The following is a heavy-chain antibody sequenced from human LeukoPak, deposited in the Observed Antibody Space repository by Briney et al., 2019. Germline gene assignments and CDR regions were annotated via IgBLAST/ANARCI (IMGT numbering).Heavy chain of an antibody. V-gene: IGHV5-51*01. D-gene: IGHD3-16*01. CDR2: IYPGDSDT. CDR3: ARHYDYIWVRSEPPAPAAFDI. Sequence: GESLKISCKGSGYSFTSYWIGWVRQMPGKGLEWMGIIYPGDSDTRYSPSFQGQVTISADKSISTAYLQWSSLKASDTAMYYCARHYDYIWVRSEPPAPAAFDIWGQGTMVTVSS. CDR1: GYSFTSYW. J-gene: IGHJ3*02.